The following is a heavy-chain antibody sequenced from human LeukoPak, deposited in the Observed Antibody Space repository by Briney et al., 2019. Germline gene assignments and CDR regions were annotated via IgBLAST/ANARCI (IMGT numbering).Heavy chain of an antibody. CDR1: GFTVSSYS. D-gene: IGHD4/OR15-4a*01. CDR2: ISSGSRAV. CDR3: ARDPPPANPAFDI. V-gene: IGHV3-48*01. Sequence: GGSLRLSCVASGFTVSSYSMNWVRQAPGKGLEWVSYISSGSRAVSYADSVKGRFTISRENAKNSLYLQMNSLRADDTAVYYCARDPPPANPAFDIWGQGTMVTVSS. J-gene: IGHJ3*02.